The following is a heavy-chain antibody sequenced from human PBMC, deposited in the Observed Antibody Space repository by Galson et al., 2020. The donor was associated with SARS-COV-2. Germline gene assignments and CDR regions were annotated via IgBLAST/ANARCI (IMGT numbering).Heavy chain of an antibody. Sequence: SVKVSCKSSGFTFSSSAMQWVRQARGQRLEWIGWIVVGSGNTNYAQKFQERVTITTDMSTSTAYMELSSLRSEDTAVYYCAAGSSTRFLYYYGMDVWGQGTTVTVSS. J-gene: IGHJ6*02. CDR3: AAGSSTRFLYYYGMDV. CDR1: GFTFSSSA. V-gene: IGHV1-58*02. D-gene: IGHD3-10*01. CDR2: IVVGSGNT.